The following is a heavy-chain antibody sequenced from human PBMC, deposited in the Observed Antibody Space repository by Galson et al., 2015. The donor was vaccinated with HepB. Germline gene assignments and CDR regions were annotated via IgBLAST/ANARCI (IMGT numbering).Heavy chain of an antibody. CDR2: IYYSGST. CDR3: ARHPVVLEWELPSYYFDY. CDR1: GGSISSYY. Sequence: QVQLQESGPGLVKPSETLSLTCTVSGGSISSYYWSWIRQPPGKGLEWIGYIYYSGSTNYNPSLKSRVTISVDTSKNQFSLKLSSVTAADTAVYYCARHPVVLEWELPSYYFDYRGQGTLVTVSS. D-gene: IGHD1-26*01. J-gene: IGHJ4*02. V-gene: IGHV4-59*08.